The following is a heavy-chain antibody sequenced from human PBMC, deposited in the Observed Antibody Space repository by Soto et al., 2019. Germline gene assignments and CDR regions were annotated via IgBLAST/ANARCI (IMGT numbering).Heavy chain of an antibody. J-gene: IGHJ5*02. Sequence: PGGSLRLSCAASGFTFSSYAMSWVRQAPGKGLEWVSAISGSGGSTYYADSVKGRFTISRDNSKNTLYLQMNSLRAEDTAVYYCAKWGLDDILTGYYVVGAARVNPCGQGTLFTFS. CDR1: GFTFSSYA. D-gene: IGHD3-9*01. CDR3: AKWGLDDILTGYYVVGAARVNP. V-gene: IGHV3-23*01. CDR2: ISGSGGST.